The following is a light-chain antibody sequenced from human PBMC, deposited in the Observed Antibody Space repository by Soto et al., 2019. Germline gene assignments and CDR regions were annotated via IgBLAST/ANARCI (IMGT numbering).Light chain of an antibody. CDR2: KVS. CDR1: QSIVHSDGIAY. CDR3: MQGTHWPIT. Sequence: DVVMTQSPLSLPVTLGQPASISCRSTQSIVHSDGIAYFSWFQQRPGRSPRRLIYKVSNRDSGVPARFSGSGSGTDVALKISRMEAEDVGVYYCMQGTHWPITFGQGTRLEIK. V-gene: IGKV2-30*02. J-gene: IGKJ5*01.